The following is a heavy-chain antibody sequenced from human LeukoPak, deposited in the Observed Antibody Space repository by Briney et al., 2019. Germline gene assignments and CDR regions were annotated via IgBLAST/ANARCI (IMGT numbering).Heavy chain of an antibody. CDR3: ARQPVGSRHWFDP. Sequence: SETLSLTCTVSGGSIRSYYWSWIRQPPGKGLEWIGHIYYSESPNYNPSLKSRLTISVDTSKNQFSRRLSSVTAADTAVYYCARQPVGSRHWFDPWGQGTLVTVSS. V-gene: IGHV4-59*08. J-gene: IGHJ5*02. CDR2: IYYSESP. D-gene: IGHD6-13*01. CDR1: GGSIRSYY.